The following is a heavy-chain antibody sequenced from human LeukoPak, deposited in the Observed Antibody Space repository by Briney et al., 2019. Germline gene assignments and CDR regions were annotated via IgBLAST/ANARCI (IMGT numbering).Heavy chain of an antibody. V-gene: IGHV4-31*03. Sequence: SQTLSLTCTVSGGSISSGGYYWSWIRQHPGKGLDWIGYIYYSGSTYYNPSLKSRVTISVDTSKNQFSLKLSSVTAADTAVYYCARDGGYSNYVPDYYYYGMDVWGQGTTVTVSS. J-gene: IGHJ6*02. CDR2: IYYSGST. CDR1: GGSISSGGYY. D-gene: IGHD4-11*01. CDR3: ARDGGYSNYVPDYYYYGMDV.